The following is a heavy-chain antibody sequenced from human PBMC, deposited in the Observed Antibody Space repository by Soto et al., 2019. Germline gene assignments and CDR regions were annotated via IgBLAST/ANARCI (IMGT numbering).Heavy chain of an antibody. Sequence: PSETLSLTCTVSGGSISSYYWSWIRQPPGKGLEWIGYIYYSGSTNYNPSLKSRVTISVDTSKNQFSLKLSSVTAADTAVYYCAREVRFLEWNHYYYYMDVWGKGTTVTVSS. CDR3: AREVRFLEWNHYYYYMDV. V-gene: IGHV4-59*01. CDR2: IYYSGST. D-gene: IGHD3-3*01. CDR1: GGSISSYY. J-gene: IGHJ6*03.